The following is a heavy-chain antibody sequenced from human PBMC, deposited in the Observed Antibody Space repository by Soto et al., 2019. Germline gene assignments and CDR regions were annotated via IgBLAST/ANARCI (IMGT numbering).Heavy chain of an antibody. J-gene: IGHJ6*02. V-gene: IGHV5-51*01. CDR2: IYPGDSDT. D-gene: IGHD6-13*01. CDR3: ARGEAAAATYGMDV. Sequence: GKGLEWMGIIYPGDSDTRYSPSFQGQVTISADKSISTAYLQWSSLKASDTAMYYCARGEAAAATYGMDVWGQGTTVTVSS.